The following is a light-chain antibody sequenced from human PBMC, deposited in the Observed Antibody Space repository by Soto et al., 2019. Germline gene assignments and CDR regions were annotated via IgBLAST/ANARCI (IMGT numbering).Light chain of an antibody. CDR1: QDINKN. CDR2: DAY. V-gene: IGKV1-5*01. CDR3: KQYNSYSST. Sequence: DLKMTQSPSSLFASVGDRVTITCQASQDINKNLIWYQQKPGKAHKLLIYDAYSLESGVPSRFSGSGSGTEFTLTIRSLQPDDFAAYYCKQYNSYSSTFGHGTKVDIK. J-gene: IGKJ1*01.